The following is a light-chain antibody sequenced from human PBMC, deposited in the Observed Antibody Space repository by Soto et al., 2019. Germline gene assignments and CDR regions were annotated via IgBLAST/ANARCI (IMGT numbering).Light chain of an antibody. CDR2: DAS. J-gene: IGKJ1*01. V-gene: IGKV3-11*01. Sequence: DILLAQSPATLSLSPGERATLSCRASQTISNYLAWYQQKPGQAPRLLIHDASNRAAGIPARFSGRGSGSDFTLTISSPEPEDFAFSYCQHRRNWPQTFGQGTRVELK. CDR1: QTISNY. CDR3: QHRRNWPQT.